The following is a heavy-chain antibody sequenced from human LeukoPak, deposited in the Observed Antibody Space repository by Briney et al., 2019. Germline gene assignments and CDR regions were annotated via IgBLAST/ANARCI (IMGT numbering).Heavy chain of an antibody. D-gene: IGHD6-19*01. CDR3: AKLSSGWSLDY. Sequence: GESLKISCKGSRFSFTNYWIAWVRQMPVKGLEWMGIIYPDDSDTRYSPSFQGQVTISVDKSISTAYLQWSSLKASDSAIYYCAKLSSGWSLDYWGQVTLVTVS. CDR1: RFSFTNYW. V-gene: IGHV5-51*01. J-gene: IGHJ4*02. CDR2: IYPDDSDT.